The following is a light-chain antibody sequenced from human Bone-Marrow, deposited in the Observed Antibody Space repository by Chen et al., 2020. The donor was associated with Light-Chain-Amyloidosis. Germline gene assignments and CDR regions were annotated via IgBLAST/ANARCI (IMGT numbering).Light chain of an antibody. CDR3: QQYVTFSCT. CDR2: KAS. CDR1: QSIVDW. V-gene: IGKV1-5*03. J-gene: IGKJ2*02. Sequence: DIRMTQSPSTLSASVGDRVTITCRASQSIVDWLAWYQQKPGKAPNLLVTKASKLQSGVPSRFSGGGSGTEFSLTISNLQPDDFAIDYCQQYVTFSCTVGQGTKLEVK.